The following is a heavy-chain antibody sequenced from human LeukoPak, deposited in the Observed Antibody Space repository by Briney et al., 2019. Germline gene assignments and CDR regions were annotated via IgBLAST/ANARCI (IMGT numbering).Heavy chain of an antibody. CDR1: GFPFSSYD. Sequence: GGSLLLSCAASGFPFSSYDMHWVRQATGKGLEWVSAIGTAGDTYYPGSVKGRFTISRENAKNSLYLQMNSLRAGDTAVYYCASRGRFGEFDYWGQGTLVTVSS. D-gene: IGHD3-10*01. CDR3: ASRGRFGEFDY. CDR2: IGTAGDT. V-gene: IGHV3-13*01. J-gene: IGHJ4*02.